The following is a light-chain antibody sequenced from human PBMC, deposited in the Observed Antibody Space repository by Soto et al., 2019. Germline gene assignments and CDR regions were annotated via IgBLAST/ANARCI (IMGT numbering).Light chain of an antibody. CDR2: KAS. CDR1: QTINSW. V-gene: IGKV1-5*03. CDR3: QQYNHWYT. Sequence: DIQMTQSPSTLSASVGDRVTITCRASQTINSWLAWYQRKPGKAPTLLIYKASSLQSGVPSRFSGSGSGTVFTLTISNLQPDDFATYYCQQYNHWYTFGQGTKLEIK. J-gene: IGKJ2*01.